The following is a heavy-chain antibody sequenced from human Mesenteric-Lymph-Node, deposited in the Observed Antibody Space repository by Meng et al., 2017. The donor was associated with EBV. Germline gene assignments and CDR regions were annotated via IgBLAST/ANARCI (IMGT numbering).Heavy chain of an antibody. CDR2: INHSGST. CDR1: GGSFSGYY. J-gene: IGHJ4*02. V-gene: IGHV4-34*01. CDR3: ARGEKGPIDY. Sequence: VKLQQWGEGLLRPSETLSLTCAVYGGSFSGYYWSWIRQPPGKGLEWIGEINHSGSTNYNPSLKSRVTISVDTSKNQFSLKLSSVTAADTAVYYCARGEKGPIDYWGQGTLVTVSS.